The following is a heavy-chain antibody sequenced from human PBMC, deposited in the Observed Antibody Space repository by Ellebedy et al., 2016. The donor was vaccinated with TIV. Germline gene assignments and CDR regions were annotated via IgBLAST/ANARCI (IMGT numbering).Heavy chain of an antibody. CDR2: ISYDGSNK. J-gene: IGHJ4*02. Sequence: GESLKISXAASGFTFSSYAMHWVRQAPGKGLEWVAVISYDGSNKYYADSVKGRFTISRDNSKNTLYLQMNSLRAEDTAVYYCAREVGGGGAYWGQGTLVTVSS. CDR1: GFTFSSYA. D-gene: IGHD2-21*01. V-gene: IGHV3-30-3*01. CDR3: AREVGGGGAY.